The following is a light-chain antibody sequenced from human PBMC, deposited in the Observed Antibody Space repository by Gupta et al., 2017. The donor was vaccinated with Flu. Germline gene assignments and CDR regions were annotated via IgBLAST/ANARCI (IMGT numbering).Light chain of an antibody. CDR2: DKN. V-gene: IGLV3-19*01. CDR1: NLRTSY. CDR3: NSRESTDNHQAV. J-gene: IGLJ2*01. Sequence: SSVLPQDPALSVVLRQTVWLPCPGDNLRTSYASWYQQKPGQAPVLLIYDKNIRPSGIPDRFSGSRSGNTAALTITGAQAEDEADYYCNSRESTDNHQAVFGGGTKLTVL.